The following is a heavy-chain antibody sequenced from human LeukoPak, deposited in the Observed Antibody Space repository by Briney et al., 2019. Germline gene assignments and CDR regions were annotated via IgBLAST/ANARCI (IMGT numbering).Heavy chain of an antibody. CDR1: GYTFTSYG. CDR3: AKNYYYDNTGYWGAFDI. Sequence: ASVNVSCKASGYTFTSYGIGWVRQAPGQGVEWMGWISTYNGKRNYAQKFQDRVTMTTDTSTSTAYMELRRLRSDDTAIYHCAKNYYYDNTGYWGAFDIWGQGTMVTVSS. CDR2: ISTYNGKR. V-gene: IGHV1-18*01. D-gene: IGHD3-22*01. J-gene: IGHJ3*02.